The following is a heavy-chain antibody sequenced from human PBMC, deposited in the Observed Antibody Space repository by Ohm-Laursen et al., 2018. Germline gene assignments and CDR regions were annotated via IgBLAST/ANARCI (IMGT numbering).Heavy chain of an antibody. D-gene: IGHD3-22*01. Sequence: GSLRLSCAASGFTFSDYYMSWIRQAPGKGLEWVSYISSSGSTIYYADSVKGRFTISRDNAKNSLYLQMNSLRAEDTAVYYCARDVGVVVMGFLEGFDYWGQGTLVTISS. J-gene: IGHJ4*02. V-gene: IGHV3-11*04. CDR2: ISSSGSTI. CDR3: ARDVGVVVMGFLEGFDY. CDR1: GFTFSDYY.